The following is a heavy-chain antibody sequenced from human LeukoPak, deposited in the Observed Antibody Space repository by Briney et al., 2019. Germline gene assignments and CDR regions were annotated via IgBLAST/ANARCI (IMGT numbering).Heavy chain of an antibody. V-gene: IGHV1-46*01. D-gene: IGHD1-1*01. CDR1: GYTFTSYS. Sequence: GASVKVSCKASGYTFTSYSMHWVRQAPGQGLEWMGIINPSGDSTSYAQKFQGRVTMTRDMSTSTVYVELSSLRSEDTAVYYCARRYLYYFDYWGQGTLVTVSS. CDR2: INPSGDST. J-gene: IGHJ4*02. CDR3: ARRYLYYFDY.